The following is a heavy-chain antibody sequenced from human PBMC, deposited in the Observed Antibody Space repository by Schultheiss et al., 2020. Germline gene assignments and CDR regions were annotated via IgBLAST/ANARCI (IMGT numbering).Heavy chain of an antibody. CDR2: SSSNGGRT. V-gene: IGHV3-64*01. CDR3: ASAEKQPPRVGAFDI. J-gene: IGHJ3*02. CDR1: GFTFSSYA. Sequence: GGSLRLSCAASGFTFSSYAMHWVRQAPGKGLEYVAASSSNGGRTYYANSVKGRFTISRDNSKNTLYLQMNSLRAEDTAVYYCASAEKQPPRVGAFDIWGQGTMVTVSS.